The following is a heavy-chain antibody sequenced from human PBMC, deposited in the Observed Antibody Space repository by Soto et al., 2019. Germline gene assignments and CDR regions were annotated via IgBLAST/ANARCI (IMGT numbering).Heavy chain of an antibody. CDR2: IYYGGST. Sequence: SETLSLTCAVSGGSISSGDYSWNWIRQPPGKGLEWIGYIYYGGSTYYNPSLKSRVTISVDTSKNQFSLKLSSVTAADTAVYYCATPRTSFFDSWGQGTLVTVSS. CDR1: GGSISSGDYS. V-gene: IGHV4-30-2*05. CDR3: ATPRTSFFDS. J-gene: IGHJ4*02.